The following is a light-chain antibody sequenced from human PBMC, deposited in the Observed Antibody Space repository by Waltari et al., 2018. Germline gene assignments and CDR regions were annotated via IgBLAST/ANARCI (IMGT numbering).Light chain of an antibody. Sequence: QSALTQPASVSGSPGQSITISCSGSTSYVGSYKLVSWYQQNPGKAPKLMIYEVDKRASGIPGRFSGSKSDSTASLTISGLQAEDEAVYYCCSYAGSTFVFGGGTQLTVL. CDR2: EVD. CDR3: CSYAGSTFV. V-gene: IGLV2-23*02. J-gene: IGLJ7*01. CDR1: TSYVGSYKL.